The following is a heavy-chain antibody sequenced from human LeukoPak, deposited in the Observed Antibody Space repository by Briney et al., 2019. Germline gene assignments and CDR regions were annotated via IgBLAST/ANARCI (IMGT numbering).Heavy chain of an antibody. J-gene: IGHJ4*02. CDR1: GGSISSSDYY. V-gene: IGHV4-39*07. CDR2: IYYSGNA. Sequence: SETLSLTCSVSGGSISSSDYYWGWIRQPPGKGLEWIANIYYSGNAYYNPSLKSRVTISVDTSKNQFSLKLSSVTAADTAVYYCVRTLGYYDSSGYYRYYFDYWGQGTLVSVSS. D-gene: IGHD3-22*01. CDR3: VRTLGYYDSSGYYRYYFDY.